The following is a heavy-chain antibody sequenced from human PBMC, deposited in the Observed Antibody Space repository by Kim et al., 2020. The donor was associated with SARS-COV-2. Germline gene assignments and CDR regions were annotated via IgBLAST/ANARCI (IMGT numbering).Heavy chain of an antibody. Sequence: SRVTISVDTSKNQFSLKLSSVTAADTAVYYCARGSSSSWADYYYYYGMDVWGQGTTVTVSS. CDR3: ARGSSSSWADYYYYYGMDV. J-gene: IGHJ6*02. D-gene: IGHD6-13*01. V-gene: IGHV4-59*09.